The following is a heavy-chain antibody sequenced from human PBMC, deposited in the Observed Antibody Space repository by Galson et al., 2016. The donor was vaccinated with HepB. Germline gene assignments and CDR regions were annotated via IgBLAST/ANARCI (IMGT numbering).Heavy chain of an antibody. CDR1: GFSLKTSGVG. Sequence: PALVKPTQTLTLTCTFSGFSLKTSGVGVGWIRQPSGKALEWLALMYWDDDERYNPSLKSRLTVTKDTSKNQVVLTMTNVDPVDTATYFCAHMVIKFGGAIVLPLTTVDAFDTWGQGTMVTVSS. CDR3: AHMVIKFGGAIVLPLTTVDAFDT. V-gene: IGHV2-5*02. CDR2: MYWDDDE. J-gene: IGHJ3*02. D-gene: IGHD3-16*02.